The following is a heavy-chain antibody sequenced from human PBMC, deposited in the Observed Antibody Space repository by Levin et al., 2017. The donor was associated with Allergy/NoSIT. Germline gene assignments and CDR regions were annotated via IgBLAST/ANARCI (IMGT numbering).Heavy chain of an antibody. V-gene: IGHV3-23*01. CDR3: ASRGDIVVVPAAMPAVPYYYYYMDV. D-gene: IGHD2-2*01. CDR1: GFTFSSYA. CDR2: ISGSGGST. Sequence: PGESLKISCAASGFTFSSYAMSWVRQAPGKGLEWVSAISGSGGSTYYADSVKGRFTISRDNSKNTLYLQMNSLRAEDTAVYYCASRGDIVVVPAAMPAVPYYYYYMDVWGKGTTVTVSS. J-gene: IGHJ6*03.